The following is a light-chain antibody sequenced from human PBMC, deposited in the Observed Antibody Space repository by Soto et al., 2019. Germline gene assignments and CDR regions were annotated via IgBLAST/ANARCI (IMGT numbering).Light chain of an antibody. Sequence: QSALTQPASVSGSPGQSITISCTGTSSDVGGYNYVSWYQQHPGKAPKLMIYAVTDRPSGVSSRSSGSKSGNTASLTISGLLAEDEADYYCSSYTSSSTLFGTGTKVTVL. J-gene: IGLJ1*01. CDR1: SSDVGGYNY. V-gene: IGLV2-14*01. CDR2: AVT. CDR3: SSYTSSSTL.